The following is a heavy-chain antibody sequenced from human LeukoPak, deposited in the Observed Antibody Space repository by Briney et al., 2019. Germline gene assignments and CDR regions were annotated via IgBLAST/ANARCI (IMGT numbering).Heavy chain of an antibody. CDR2: IIPIFGTA. CDR3: AREKIAAVGINWFDP. CDR1: GGTFSSYA. V-gene: IGHV1-69*01. Sequence: ASVKVSCKASGGTFSSYAISWVRQAPGQGLEWMGGIIPIFGTANYAQKFQGRVTITADESTSTAYMELSSLRSEDTAVYYCAREKIAAVGINWFDPWGQGTLVTVSS. D-gene: IGHD6-13*01. J-gene: IGHJ5*02.